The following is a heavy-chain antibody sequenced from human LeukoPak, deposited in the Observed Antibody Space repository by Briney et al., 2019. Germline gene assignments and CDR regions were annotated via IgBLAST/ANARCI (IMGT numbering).Heavy chain of an antibody. CDR2: IYPGDSDT. D-gene: IGHD1-26*01. Sequence: GESLKISCKGSGHSFTSYWIGWVRQMPGKGLEWMGIIYPGDSDTRYSPSFQGQVTISAGKSISTAYLQWSSLKASDTAMYYCARQGGGWELLGNAFDIWGQGTMVTVSS. V-gene: IGHV5-51*01. CDR1: GHSFTSYW. J-gene: IGHJ3*02. CDR3: ARQGGGWELLGNAFDI.